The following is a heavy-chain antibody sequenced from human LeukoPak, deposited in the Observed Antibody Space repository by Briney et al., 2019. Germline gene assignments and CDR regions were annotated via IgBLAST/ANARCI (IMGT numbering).Heavy chain of an antibody. J-gene: IGHJ5*02. Sequence: GASVKVSCKASGYTFTGYYMHWVRQAPGQGLEWMGWINPNSGGTNYAQKFQGRVTMTRDTSISTAYTELSRLRSDDTAVYYCARYPGHFWSGYSKNWFDPWGQGTLVTVSS. D-gene: IGHD3-3*02. CDR2: INPNSGGT. CDR3: ARYPGHFWSGYSKNWFDP. V-gene: IGHV1-2*02. CDR1: GYTFTGYY.